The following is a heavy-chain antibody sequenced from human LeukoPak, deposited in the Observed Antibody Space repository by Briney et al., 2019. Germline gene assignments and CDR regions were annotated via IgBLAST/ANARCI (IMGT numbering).Heavy chain of an antibody. V-gene: IGHV3-53*01. CDR3: AREWFSGGHAFDI. CDR2: IYTGGST. J-gene: IGHJ3*02. Sequence: PGVSLRLSCAASGFTVSSYYMNWVRQAPGKGLEWVSVIYTGGSTYYADSVKGRFTISRDNSKNTLYLQMNSLRADDTAVYYCAREWFSGGHAFDIWGQGTMVTVSS. CDR1: GFTVSSYY. D-gene: IGHD2-8*02.